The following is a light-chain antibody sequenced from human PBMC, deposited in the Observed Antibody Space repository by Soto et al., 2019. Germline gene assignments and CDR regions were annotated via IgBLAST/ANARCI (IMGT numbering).Light chain of an antibody. CDR3: LQDYNYPWT. CDR2: FAS. CDR1: QDIGSH. Sequence: DIQITQSPTSLSASVGDRGTNTCLASQDIGSHLAWYQQKPEKAPKSLIYFASTLQSGVPSRFSGSGSGTDFTLTISSLQPEDFATYYCLQDYNYPWTFGQGTKVDI. J-gene: IGKJ1*01. V-gene: IGKV1D-16*01.